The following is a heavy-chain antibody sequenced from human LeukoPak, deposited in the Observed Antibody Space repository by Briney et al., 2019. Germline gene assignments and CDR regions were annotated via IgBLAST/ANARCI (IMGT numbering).Heavy chain of an antibody. J-gene: IGHJ6*03. CDR1: GFTVSSNY. V-gene: IGHV3-53*05. CDR2: IYSGGTT. D-gene: IGHD1-26*01. CDR3: AKKGLGPTRHYMDV. Sequence: GGSLRLSCAGSGFTVSSNYMSWVRQAPGKGLEWVSVIYSGGTTYYADSVKGRFTISRDNSKNTLYLQINSLRVGDTAVYYCAKKGLGPTRHYMDVWGKGTTVTISS.